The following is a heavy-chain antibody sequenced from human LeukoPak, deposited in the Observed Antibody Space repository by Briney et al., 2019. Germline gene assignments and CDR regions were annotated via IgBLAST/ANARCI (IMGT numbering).Heavy chain of an antibody. D-gene: IGHD1-14*01. V-gene: IGHV3-7*03. CDR2: IKQGGREE. Sequence: GGSLRLSCVASEFIFSDYWMSWVRQAPGKGLEWVANIKQGGREEKYVGSVKARFAISREDAKSTLYLQRDSLSGDDTAVYYCARHNGGWFDSWGRGSLVSASS. CDR1: EFIFSDYW. J-gene: IGHJ5*01. CDR3: ARHNGGWFDS.